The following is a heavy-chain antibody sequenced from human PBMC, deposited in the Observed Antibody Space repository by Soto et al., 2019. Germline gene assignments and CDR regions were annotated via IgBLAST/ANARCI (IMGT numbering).Heavy chain of an antibody. Sequence: CAASGFTVSSNYMSWVRQAPGKGLEWVSVIYSGGSTYYADSVKGRFTIFRDNSKNTLYLQMNSLRAEDTAVYYCARDGPYSSSFHPWGQGTLVTVSS. CDR2: IYSGGST. D-gene: IGHD6-6*01. CDR1: GFTVSSNY. CDR3: ARDGPYSSSFHP. V-gene: IGHV3-66*01. J-gene: IGHJ5*02.